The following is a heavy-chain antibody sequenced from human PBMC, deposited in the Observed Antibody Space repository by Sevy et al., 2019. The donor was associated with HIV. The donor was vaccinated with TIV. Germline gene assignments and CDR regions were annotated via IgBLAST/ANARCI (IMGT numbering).Heavy chain of an antibody. Sequence: GGSLRLSCAASGFTFSSYSMNWVRQAPGKGLEWVSYISSSSSTIYYADSVKGRFTISRDNAKNSLYLQMNSLRDEDTAEYYCASSPVVRGVNFDYWGQGTLVTVSS. J-gene: IGHJ4*02. CDR1: GFTFSSYS. CDR2: ISSSSSTI. D-gene: IGHD3-10*01. V-gene: IGHV3-48*02. CDR3: ASSPVVRGVNFDY.